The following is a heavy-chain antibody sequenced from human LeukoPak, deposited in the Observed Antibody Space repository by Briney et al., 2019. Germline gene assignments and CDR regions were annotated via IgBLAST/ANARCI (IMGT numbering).Heavy chain of an antibody. D-gene: IGHD3-22*01. CDR2: ISGYNGHT. CDR1: GYTFTSYG. Sequence: ASVKVSCKASGYTFTSYGISWVRQAPGQGLEWMGWISGYNGHTKYAQKFQGRVTMTTDTSTSTAYMELRSLASDDTAVFYCARGLPPRRNYDSSGYYSYYFDYWGQGTLVTVSS. CDR3: ARGLPPRRNYDSSGYYSYYFDY. V-gene: IGHV1-18*01. J-gene: IGHJ4*02.